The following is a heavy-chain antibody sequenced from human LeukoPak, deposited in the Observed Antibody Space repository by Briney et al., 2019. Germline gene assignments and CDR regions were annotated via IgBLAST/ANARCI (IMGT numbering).Heavy chain of an antibody. Sequence: GGSLRLSCAASGFTFSSYAMSWVRQAPGKGLEWVSAISGSGGSTYYADSVKGRFTISRDNSKNTLYLQMNSLRAEDTAVYYCAKAVSGRYFDWSYYMDVWGKGTTVTISS. V-gene: IGHV3-23*01. J-gene: IGHJ6*03. CDR3: AKAVSGRYFDWSYYMDV. CDR2: ISGSGGST. CDR1: GFTFSSYA. D-gene: IGHD3-9*01.